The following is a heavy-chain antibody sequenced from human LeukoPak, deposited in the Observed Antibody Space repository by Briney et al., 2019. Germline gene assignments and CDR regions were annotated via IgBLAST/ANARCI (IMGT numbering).Heavy chain of an antibody. V-gene: IGHV4-39*01. CDR2: IYYSGTT. CDR1: GGSMTNYY. CDR3: ASPRGGGSSRYYFDY. Sequence: SETLSLTCTVSGGSMTNYYWSWIRQPPGKGLEWIGSIYYSGTTYYNPSLKSRVTISVDTSKNQFSLKLSSVTAADAAVYYCASPRGGGSSRYYFDYWGQGTLVTVSS. J-gene: IGHJ4*02. D-gene: IGHD1-26*01.